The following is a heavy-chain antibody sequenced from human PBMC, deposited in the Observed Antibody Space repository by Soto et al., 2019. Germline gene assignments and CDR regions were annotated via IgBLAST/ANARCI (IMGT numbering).Heavy chain of an antibody. CDR1: GGSISRGGYY. V-gene: IGHV4-31*01. J-gene: IGHJ6*03. D-gene: IGHD3-10*01. CDR3: ARFEFNWDYYMDV. Sequence: SENLSLTCTVSGGSISRGGYYWSWIRQHPGKGLEWIGYIYYSGSTYYNPSLKSQVTISVDTSKNQFSLKLSSVTAADTAVYYCARFEFNWDYYMDVWGKGTTVTVSS. CDR2: IYYSGST.